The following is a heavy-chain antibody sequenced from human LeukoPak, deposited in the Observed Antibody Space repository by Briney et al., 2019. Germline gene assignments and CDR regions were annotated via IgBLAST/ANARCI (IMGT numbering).Heavy chain of an antibody. Sequence: SGGSLRLSCAASGLTFSSHWMHWVRQAPGKGLVWVSRITNDGSSTTYADSVKGRFTISRDNAKNMLYLRVNSLRAEDTAVYYCASTTMAIPGDYWGQGTLVTVSS. CDR2: ITNDGSST. D-gene: IGHD5-18*01. V-gene: IGHV3-74*01. J-gene: IGHJ4*02. CDR3: ASTTMAIPGDY. CDR1: GLTFSSHW.